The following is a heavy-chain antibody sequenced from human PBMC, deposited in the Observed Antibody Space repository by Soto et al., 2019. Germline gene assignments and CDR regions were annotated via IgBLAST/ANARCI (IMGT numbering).Heavy chain of an antibody. Sequence: ASVKVSCKASGYTFTSYGISWVRQAPGQGLEWMGWISAYNGNTNYAQKLQGRVTVTTDTSTSTAYMELRSLRFDDTAVYYCARVGSGWYYFDYWGQGTLVTVSS. CDR3: ARVGSGWYYFDY. D-gene: IGHD6-19*01. V-gene: IGHV1-18*01. CDR1: GYTFTSYG. J-gene: IGHJ4*02. CDR2: ISAYNGNT.